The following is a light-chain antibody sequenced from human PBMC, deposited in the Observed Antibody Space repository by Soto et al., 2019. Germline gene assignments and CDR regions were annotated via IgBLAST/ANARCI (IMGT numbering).Light chain of an antibody. J-gene: IGKJ1*01. Sequence: EIVLTQSPGTLSLSPGERVTVSCRASQNVNSRFVAWYQQKPGQAPRLLIHGAYTRATGIQDRFSGSGSGTDFTLTIRRLEPEDFAVYYCKHCDSSPWTFGQGTKVDIK. CDR1: QNVNSRF. V-gene: IGKV3-20*01. CDR2: GAY. CDR3: KHCDSSPWT.